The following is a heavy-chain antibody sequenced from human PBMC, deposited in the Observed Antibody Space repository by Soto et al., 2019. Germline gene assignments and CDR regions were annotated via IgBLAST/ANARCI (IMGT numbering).Heavy chain of an antibody. D-gene: IGHD5-12*01. V-gene: IGHV4-59*01. J-gene: IGHJ3*02. CDR2: IYYSGST. CDR1: GGSISSYY. Sequence: SETLSLTCTVSGGSISSYYWSWIRQPPGKGLEWIGYIYYSGSTNYNPSLKSRVTISVDTSKNQFSLKLSSVTAADTAVYYCARDQYSGYGADAFDIWGQGTMVTVSS. CDR3: ARDQYSGYGADAFDI.